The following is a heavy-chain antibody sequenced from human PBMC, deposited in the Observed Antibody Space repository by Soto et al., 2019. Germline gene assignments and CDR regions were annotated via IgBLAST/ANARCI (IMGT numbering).Heavy chain of an antibody. CDR1: GGTFSSYA. J-gene: IGHJ4*02. Sequence: SVKVSCQASGGTFSSYAISWVRQAPGQGLEWMGGIIPIFGTANYAQKFQGRVTITADESTSTAYMELSSLRSEDTAVYYCARKPSHDSGGYYTRWGQGTLVTVSS. D-gene: IGHD3-22*01. V-gene: IGHV1-69*13. CDR2: IIPIFGTA. CDR3: ARKPSHDSGGYYTR.